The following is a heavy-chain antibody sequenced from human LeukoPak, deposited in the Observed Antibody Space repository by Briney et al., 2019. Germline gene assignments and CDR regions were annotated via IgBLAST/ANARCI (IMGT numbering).Heavy chain of an antibody. Sequence: SSETLSLTCSVSGGSISSYYWNWIRQPPGKGLEWIGYIYYSGSTNYNPSLKSRVTISVDTSKNQFSLKLSSVTAADTAVYYCARGADSSGYYSIFYFDYWGQGTLVTVSS. CDR3: ARGADSSGYYSIFYFDY. D-gene: IGHD3-22*01. CDR1: GGSISSYY. J-gene: IGHJ4*02. CDR2: IYYSGST. V-gene: IGHV4-59*01.